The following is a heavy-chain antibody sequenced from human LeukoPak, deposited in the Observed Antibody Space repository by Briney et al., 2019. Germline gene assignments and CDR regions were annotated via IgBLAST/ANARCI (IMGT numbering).Heavy chain of an antibody. J-gene: IGHJ4*02. D-gene: IGHD2-15*01. CDR3: AKWSELPYFDY. V-gene: IGHV3-48*03. CDR1: GFIFSTYE. Sequence: GGSLSLSCATSGFIFSTYEMNWVRQAPGKGLEWVAHISRSGTALYYADSVKGRVTISRDNARNSLDLQMNSLRAEDTAVYYCAKWSELPYFDYWGQGAPVTVSS. CDR2: ISRSGTAL.